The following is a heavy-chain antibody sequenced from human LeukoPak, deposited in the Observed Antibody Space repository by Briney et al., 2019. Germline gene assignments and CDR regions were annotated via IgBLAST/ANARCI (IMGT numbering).Heavy chain of an antibody. V-gene: IGHV4-34*01. CDR1: GGSFSGYY. Sequence: SETLSFTCAVYGGSFSGYYWSWIRQPPGKGLEWIGEINHSGSTNYNPSLKSRVTISVDTSKNQFSLKLTSVTAADTAVYYCARGVYNYGSDCYFDLWGRGTLVTVSS. CDR3: ARGVYNYGSDCYFDL. D-gene: IGHD5-18*01. CDR2: INHSGST. J-gene: IGHJ2*01.